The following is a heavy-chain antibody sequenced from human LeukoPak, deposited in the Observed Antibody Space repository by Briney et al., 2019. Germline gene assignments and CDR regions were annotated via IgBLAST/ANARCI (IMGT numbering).Heavy chain of an antibody. J-gene: IGHJ6*03. D-gene: IGHD1-1*01. V-gene: IGHV2-70D*14. CDR3: ARHPNEYYYYMDV. CDR2: IELDDDK. Sequence: SGPALVRHAQTLTLTCTFSGFSLSTPGMRVSWIRQPPGKALEWLARIELDDDKFYSTSLKTRLTISKDTSQNQVVPTMSNIDPVDTATYYCARHPNEYYYYMDVWGKGNTVTVSS. CDR1: GFSLSTPGMR.